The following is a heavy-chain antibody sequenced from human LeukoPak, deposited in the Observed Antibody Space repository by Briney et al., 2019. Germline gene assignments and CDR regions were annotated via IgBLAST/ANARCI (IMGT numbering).Heavy chain of an antibody. D-gene: IGHD4-17*01. CDR3: ARPLYYGDYDGLGY. Sequence: GGSLRLSCAAPGFTVSSNYMSWVRQAPGKGLEWVSVIYSGGSTYYADSVKGRFTISRDNSKNTLYLQMNSLRAEDTAVYYCARPLYYGDYDGLGYWGQGTLVTVSS. J-gene: IGHJ4*02. V-gene: IGHV3-66*04. CDR1: GFTVSSNY. CDR2: IYSGGST.